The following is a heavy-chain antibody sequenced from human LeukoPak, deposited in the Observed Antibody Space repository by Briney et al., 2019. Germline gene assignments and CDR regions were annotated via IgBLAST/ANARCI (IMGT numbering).Heavy chain of an antibody. V-gene: IGHV3-66*01. Sequence: GGSLRLSCAASGFTVSSNYMSWVRQALGKGLEWVSVIYSGGSTYYADSVKGRFTISRDNSKNTLYLQMNSLRAEDTAVYYCAREAGYCSSTSCYPYNWFDPWGQGTLVTVSS. CDR2: IYSGGST. D-gene: IGHD2-2*01. J-gene: IGHJ5*02. CDR3: AREAGYCSSTSCYPYNWFDP. CDR1: GFTVSSNY.